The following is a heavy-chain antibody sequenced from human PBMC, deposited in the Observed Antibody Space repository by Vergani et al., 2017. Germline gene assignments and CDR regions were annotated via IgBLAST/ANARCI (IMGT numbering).Heavy chain of an antibody. Sequence: QVQLQQWGAGLLKPSETLSLTCAVYGGSFSGYYWSWIRQPPGKGLEWIGEINHSGSTNYNPSLKSRVTISVDTSKNQFSLKLSSVTAADTAVYYCARIRGAQYGMDVWGQGTTVTVSS. V-gene: IGHV4-34*01. CDR2: INHSGST. J-gene: IGHJ6*02. D-gene: IGHD1-26*01. CDR1: GGSFSGYY. CDR3: ARIRGAQYGMDV.